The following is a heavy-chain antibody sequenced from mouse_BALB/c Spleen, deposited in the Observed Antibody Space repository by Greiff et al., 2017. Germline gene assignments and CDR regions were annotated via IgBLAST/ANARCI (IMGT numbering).Heavy chain of an antibody. V-gene: IGHV5-6-3*01. J-gene: IGHJ4*01. CDR3: ARDRYYYGSSYDAMDY. D-gene: IGHD1-1*01. CDR2: INSNGGST. CDR1: GFTFSSYG. Sequence: EVKVEESGGGLVQPGGSLKLSCAASGFTFSSYGMSWVRQTPDKRLELVATINSNGGSTYYPDSVKGRFTISRDNAKNTLYLQMSSLKSEDTAMYYCARDRYYYGSSYDAMDYWGQGTSVTVSS.